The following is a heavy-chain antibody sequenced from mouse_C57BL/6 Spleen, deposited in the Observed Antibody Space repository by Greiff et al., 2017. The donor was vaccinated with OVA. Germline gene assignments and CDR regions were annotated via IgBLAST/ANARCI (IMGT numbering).Heavy chain of an antibody. Sequence: QVQLQQPGAELVKPGASVKLSCKASGYTFTSYWLQWVKQRPGQGLEWIGEIDPSDSYTNYHQKCKGKATLTVDTSASTAYMQLSSLTSEDSAVYYCARRESTMVTGAWFAYWGQGTLVTVSA. CDR3: ARRESTMVTGAWFAY. CDR2: IDPSDSYT. J-gene: IGHJ3*01. CDR1: GYTFTSYW. D-gene: IGHD2-2*01. V-gene: IGHV1-50*01.